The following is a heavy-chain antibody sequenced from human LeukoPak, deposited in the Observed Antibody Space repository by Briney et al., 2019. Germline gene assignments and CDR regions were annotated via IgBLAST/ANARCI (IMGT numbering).Heavy chain of an antibody. CDR3: ARSPNDILTRNAFDI. J-gene: IGHJ3*02. D-gene: IGHD3-9*01. V-gene: IGHV4-59*08. Sequence: SETLSLTCSVSGGSISSYYWSWIRQPPGKGLEWIGYMYYSGSSNYNPSLKSRVTISVDTSKNQFSLKLSSVTAADTAVYYCARSPNDILTRNAFDIWGQGTMVTVSS. CDR2: MYYSGSS. CDR1: GGSISSYY.